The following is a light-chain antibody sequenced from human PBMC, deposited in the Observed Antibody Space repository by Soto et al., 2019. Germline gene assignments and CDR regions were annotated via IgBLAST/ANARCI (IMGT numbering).Light chain of an antibody. V-gene: IGLV2-14*02. CDR2: EDS. Sequence: QSALTQPASVSGSPGQSITISCTGTSSDVGTYNLVSWYRQHPGKAPKLMIYEDSKRPSGVSNRFSGSKSGNTASLTISGLQGEDEATYYCSSYTSAHTYVFGTGTKLTVL. CDR1: SSDVGTYNL. J-gene: IGLJ1*01. CDR3: SSYTSAHTYV.